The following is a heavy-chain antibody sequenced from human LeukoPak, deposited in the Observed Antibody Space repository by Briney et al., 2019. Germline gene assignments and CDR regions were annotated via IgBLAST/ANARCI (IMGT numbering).Heavy chain of an antibody. Sequence: GGSLRLSCAASGFTFSSYWMHWVRQAPGKGLVWVSRINSDGRSTSYADSEKGRFTISRDNAKNTLYLQMHSLRAEDTAVYYCATTRHSPSAFDIWGQGTLVTVSS. CDR1: GFTFSSYW. V-gene: IGHV3-74*01. D-gene: IGHD3-9*01. CDR3: ATTRHSPSAFDI. J-gene: IGHJ4*02. CDR2: INSDGRST.